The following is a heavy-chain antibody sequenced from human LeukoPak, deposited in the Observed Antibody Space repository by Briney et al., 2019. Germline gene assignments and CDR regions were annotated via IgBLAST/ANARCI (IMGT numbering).Heavy chain of an antibody. D-gene: IGHD5-18*01. CDR3: ARGRYSYGLRVDY. J-gene: IGHJ4*02. Sequence: ASVEVSCKASGFTFTGYYMHWVRQAPGQGLEWMGWINPNSGGTNYAQKFQGWVTMTRDTSISTAYMELSRLRSDDTAVYYCARGRYSYGLRVDYWGQGTLVTVSS. CDR1: GFTFTGYY. V-gene: IGHV1-2*04. CDR2: INPNSGGT.